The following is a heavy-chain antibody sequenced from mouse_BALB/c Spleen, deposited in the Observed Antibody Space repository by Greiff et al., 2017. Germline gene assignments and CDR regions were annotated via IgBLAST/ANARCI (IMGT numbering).Heavy chain of an antibody. Sequence: QVQLQQSGAELAKPGASVKMSCKASGYTFTSYWMHWVKQRPGQGLEWIGYINPSTGYTEYNQKFKDKATLTADKASSTAYMQLSILTSEDSAVYYCARERINTVGHIDYGGQGTTLTVSS. CDR1: GYTFTSYW. J-gene: IGHJ2*01. V-gene: IGHV1-7*01. CDR2: INPSTGYT. D-gene: IGHD1-1*01. CDR3: ARERINTVGHIDY.